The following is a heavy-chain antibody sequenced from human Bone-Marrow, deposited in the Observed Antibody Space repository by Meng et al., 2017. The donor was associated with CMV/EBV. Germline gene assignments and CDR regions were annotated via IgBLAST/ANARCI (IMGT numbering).Heavy chain of an antibody. V-gene: IGHV3-23*01. CDR3: AKENYDFWSGYYQNYFDY. D-gene: IGHD3-3*01. CDR1: GFTFSSYA. J-gene: IGHJ4*02. Sequence: GGSLRLSCAASGFTFSSYAMSWVRQAPGKGLEWVSAISGSGGSTYYADSVKGRFTISRDNSKNTLYLQMNSLRAEDTAVYYCAKENYDFWSGYYQNYFDYSGQGTLVTVSS. CDR2: ISGSGGST.